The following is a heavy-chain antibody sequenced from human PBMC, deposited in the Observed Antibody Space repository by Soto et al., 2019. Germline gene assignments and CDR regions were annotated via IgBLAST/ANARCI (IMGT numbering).Heavy chain of an antibody. V-gene: IGHV1-69*01. CDR1: GGTCSSYA. Sequence: QVQLVQSGAEVKKPGSSVKVSCKASGGTCSSYAISWVRQAPGQGLEWMGGLIPIFGTANYAQKFQGRVTITADESTSTSYMELSSLSCDDTALYSCARAYCSGGSCYSWQGNWFDPWGQGTLFTVSS. D-gene: IGHD2-15*01. J-gene: IGHJ5*02. CDR3: ARAYCSGGSCYSWQGNWFDP. CDR2: LIPIFGTA.